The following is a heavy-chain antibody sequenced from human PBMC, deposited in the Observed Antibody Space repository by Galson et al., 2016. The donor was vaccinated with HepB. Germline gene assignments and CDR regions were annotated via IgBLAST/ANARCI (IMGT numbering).Heavy chain of an antibody. V-gene: IGHV3-73*01. CDR1: GFNFSGSA. Sequence: SLRLSCAASGFNFSGSAIHWVRQASGKGLEWVGRIRSNTNNNETAHAALVKGRFIISRDDSKTTAYLHMNSLKTDDKALYYCTTLAAAVTYAFDIWGQGTMVFVSS. CDR3: TTLAAAVTYAFDI. D-gene: IGHD6-13*01. CDR2: IRSNTNNNET. J-gene: IGHJ3*02.